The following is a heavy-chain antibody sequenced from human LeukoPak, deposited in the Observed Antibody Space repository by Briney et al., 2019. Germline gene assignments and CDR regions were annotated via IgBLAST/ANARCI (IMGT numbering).Heavy chain of an antibody. CDR2: IGAYNGNT. CDR3: AKDHQYDFDY. D-gene: IGHD2-8*01. J-gene: IGHJ4*02. Sequence: ASVKVSCKASGYTFSSNGIGWVRQAPGQGLEWMGWIGAYNGNTNYAQNFQGRVTMTTDTSTSTAYMELRTLRSDDTAVYYCAKDHQYDFDYWGQGTLVTVSS. V-gene: IGHV1-18*01. CDR1: GYTFSSNG.